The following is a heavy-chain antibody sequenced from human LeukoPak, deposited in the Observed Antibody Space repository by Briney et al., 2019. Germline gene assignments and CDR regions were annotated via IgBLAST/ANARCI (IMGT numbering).Heavy chain of an antibody. Sequence: GASVKVSCXASGGTFSSYAISWVRRAPGQGLEWMGGIIPIFGTANYAQKFQGRVTITTDESTSTAYMELSSLRSEDTAVYYCTRETHYGGNPFDYWGQGTLVTVSS. J-gene: IGHJ4*02. CDR2: IIPIFGTA. V-gene: IGHV1-69*05. CDR3: TRETHYGGNPFDY. D-gene: IGHD4-23*01. CDR1: GGTFSSYA.